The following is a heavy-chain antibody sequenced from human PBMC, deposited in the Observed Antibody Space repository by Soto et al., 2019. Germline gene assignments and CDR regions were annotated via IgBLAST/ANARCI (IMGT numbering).Heavy chain of an antibody. CDR3: ARHRGYCSGGSCYYYYGMDV. V-gene: IGHV4-39*01. Sequence: SDRLSLTCTVSGGSISIYYWGWIRKPPGKGQVCFGSIYYSGSTYYNPSLKSRVTISVDTSKNQFSLKLSSVTAADTAVYYCARHRGYCSGGSCYYYYGMDVWGHGTTVTVSS. J-gene: IGHJ6*02. CDR2: IYYSGST. CDR1: GGSISIYY. D-gene: IGHD2-15*01.